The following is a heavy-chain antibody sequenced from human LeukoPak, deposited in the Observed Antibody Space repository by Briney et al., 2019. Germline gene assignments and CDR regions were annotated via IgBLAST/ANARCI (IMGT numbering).Heavy chain of an antibody. Sequence: SVKVSCKASGGTFSSYAISWARQAPGQGLEWMGGIIPIFGTANYAQKFQGRVTITADESTSTAYMELSSLRSGDTAVYYCASDVYSYGYYFDYWGPGTLVTVSS. CDR2: IIPIFGTA. CDR3: ASDVYSYGYYFDY. J-gene: IGHJ4*02. CDR1: GGTFSSYA. D-gene: IGHD5-18*01. V-gene: IGHV1-69*01.